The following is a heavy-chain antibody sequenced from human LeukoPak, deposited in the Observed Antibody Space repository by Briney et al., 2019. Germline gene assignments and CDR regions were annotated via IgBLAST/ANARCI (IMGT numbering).Heavy chain of an antibody. Sequence: GGSLRLSCAASGFTFSSYAMYWVRQAPGKGLEWVAVISYDGSNKYYADSVKGRFTISRDNSKNTLYLQMNSLRAEDTAVYYCARDGSGKPYYYYYYYMDVWGKGTTVTVSS. CDR1: GFTFSSYA. CDR2: ISYDGSNK. V-gene: IGHV3-30*04. CDR3: ARDGSGKPYYYYYYYMDV. D-gene: IGHD3-10*01. J-gene: IGHJ6*03.